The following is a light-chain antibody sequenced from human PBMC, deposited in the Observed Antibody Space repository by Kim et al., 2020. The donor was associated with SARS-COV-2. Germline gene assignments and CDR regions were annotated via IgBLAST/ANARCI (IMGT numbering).Light chain of an antibody. CDR3: QQRCTTSPALT. V-gene: IGKV3-11*01. CDR2: DAA. CDR1: HHVAIK. J-gene: IGKJ4*02. Sequence: ESAAPTCWAGHHVAIKFAVCQQTPRQPPGLLLSDAATRAAGIPDRCSGSGSGTDFSLTIGSLAPDDFAVNYCQQRCTTSPALTFGGGTKVDIK.